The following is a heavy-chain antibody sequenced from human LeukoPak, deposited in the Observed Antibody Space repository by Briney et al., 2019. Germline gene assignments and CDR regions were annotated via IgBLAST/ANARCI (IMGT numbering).Heavy chain of an antibody. D-gene: IGHD5-18*01. J-gene: IGHJ4*02. CDR1: GFTFSNYG. CDR3: AKDRAWLQFWS. CDR2: ISPSGDIT. V-gene: IGHV3-23*01. Sequence: GGSLRLSCAASGFTFSNYGMNWVRQAPGKGLEWVSGISPSGDITYYADSVKGRFTISRDNSKNTVYLQVNSLRAEDTAVFYCAKDRAWLQFWSWGQGTLVTVSP.